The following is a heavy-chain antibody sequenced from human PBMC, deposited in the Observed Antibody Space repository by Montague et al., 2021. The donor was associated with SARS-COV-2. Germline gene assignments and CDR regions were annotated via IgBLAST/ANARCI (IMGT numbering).Heavy chain of an antibody. D-gene: IGHD3-3*01. Sequence: TLSLTCTVSGGSISSGSYYWSWLRQPAGKGLEWIGRMYTSGSTNYNPSLKSRVTISVDTSKNQFSLKLSSVTAADTAVYYCARQLAGFWSGYFDYWGQGTLVTVSS. V-gene: IGHV4-61*02. CDR2: MYTSGST. J-gene: IGHJ4*02. CDR3: ARQLAGFWSGYFDY. CDR1: GGSISSGSYY.